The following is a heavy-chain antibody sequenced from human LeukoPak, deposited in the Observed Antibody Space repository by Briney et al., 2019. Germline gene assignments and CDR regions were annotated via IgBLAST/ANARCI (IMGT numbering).Heavy chain of an antibody. D-gene: IGHD4-17*01. CDR3: ARPQRGVTTYFDY. V-gene: IGHV4-39*01. CDR2: IYYSGST. J-gene: IGHJ4*02. CDR1: GGSISSSSYY. Sequence: PSETLSLTCTVSGGSISSSSYYWGWIRQPPGKGLEWIGSIYYSGSTYYNPSLKSRVTISVDTSKNQFSLKLSSVTAADTAVYYCARPQRGVTTYFDYWGQGTLVTVSS.